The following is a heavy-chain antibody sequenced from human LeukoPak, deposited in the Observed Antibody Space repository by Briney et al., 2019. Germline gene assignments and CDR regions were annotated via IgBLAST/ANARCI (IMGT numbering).Heavy chain of an antibody. CDR3: AKDMRIGIAVTAVPKSFPIDY. J-gene: IGHJ4*02. D-gene: IGHD2-21*02. V-gene: IGHV1-46*01. Sequence: ASVKVSCKTSGYTFTSYYMHWVRQAPGHGLEWMGIINPSGGSTSYAQNFQGRVTMTRDTSTSTVYMELSSLRVEDTAVYYCAKDMRIGIAVTAVPKSFPIDYWGQGTLVTVFS. CDR1: GYTFTSYY. CDR2: INPSGGST.